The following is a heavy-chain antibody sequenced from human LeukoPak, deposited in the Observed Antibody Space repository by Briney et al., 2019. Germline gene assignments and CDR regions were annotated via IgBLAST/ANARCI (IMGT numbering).Heavy chain of an antibody. D-gene: IGHD5-18*01. CDR2: IYSGGST. J-gene: IGHJ6*03. Sequence: PGGSLRLSCAASGFTVSSNYMSWVSQAPGKGLEWVSVIYSGGSTYYADSVKGRFTISRDNSKNTLYLQMNSLRAEDTAVYYCAGRSYSPQPWYYYYMDVWGKGTTVTISS. CDR3: AGRSYSPQPWYYYYMDV. CDR1: GFTVSSNY. V-gene: IGHV3-53*01.